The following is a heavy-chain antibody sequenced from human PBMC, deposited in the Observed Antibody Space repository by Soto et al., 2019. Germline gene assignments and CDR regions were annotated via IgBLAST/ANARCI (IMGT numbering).Heavy chain of an antibody. CDR3: AKDKTYYYGSGGGDAFDI. J-gene: IGHJ3*02. CDR2: ISGSGGST. Sequence: PGGSLRLSCAASGFTFSSYAMSWVRQAPGKGLEWVSAISGSGGSTYYADSVKGRFTISRDNSKNTLYLQMNSLRAEDTAVYYCAKDKTYYYGSGGGDAFDIWGQGTMVTVSS. D-gene: IGHD3-10*01. CDR1: GFTFSSYA. V-gene: IGHV3-23*01.